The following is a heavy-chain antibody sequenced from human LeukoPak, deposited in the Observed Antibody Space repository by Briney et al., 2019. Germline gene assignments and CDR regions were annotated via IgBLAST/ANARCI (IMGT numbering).Heavy chain of an antibody. J-gene: IGHJ4*02. CDR1: GGSISSYY. D-gene: IGHD3-9*01. CDR2: IYTSGST. CDR3: AREDYDILTGYPN. V-gene: IGHV4-4*07. Sequence: SETLSLTCTVSGGSISSYYWSWIRQPAGKGLEWIGRIYTSGSTNYNPSLKSRATMSVDTPKNQFSLKLSSVTAADTAVYYCAREDYDILTGYPNWGQGTLVTVSS.